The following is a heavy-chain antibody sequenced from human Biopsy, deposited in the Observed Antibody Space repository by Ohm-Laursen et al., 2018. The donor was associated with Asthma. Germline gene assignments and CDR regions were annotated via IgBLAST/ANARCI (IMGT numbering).Heavy chain of an antibody. CDR1: RFTYE. D-gene: IGHD6-19*01. V-gene: IGHV3-30-3*01. Sequence: SLRLSCAASRFTYEMHWVRQAPGKGLEWVAVISYDGGSIYYTDSVKGRFTISRDNSKNTLSLQMNSLTAEDTAVYYCAREGVAGTHIEDWGQGTLVTVSS. CDR3: AREGVAGTHIED. J-gene: IGHJ4*02. CDR2: ISYDGGSI.